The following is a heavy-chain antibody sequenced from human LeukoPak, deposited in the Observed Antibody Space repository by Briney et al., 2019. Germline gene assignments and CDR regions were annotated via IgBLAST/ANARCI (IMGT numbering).Heavy chain of an antibody. CDR2: INPNSGGT. CDR1: GYTFTGHY. D-gene: IGHD3-22*01. CDR3: ARVRLSYYDSSKDAFDI. Sequence: GASVKVSCKASGYTFTGHYMHWVRQAPGQGLEWMGWINPNSGGTNYAQKFQGRVTMTRDTSISTAYMELSRLRSDDTAVYYCARVRLSYYDSSKDAFDIWGQGTMVTVSS. J-gene: IGHJ3*02. V-gene: IGHV1-2*02.